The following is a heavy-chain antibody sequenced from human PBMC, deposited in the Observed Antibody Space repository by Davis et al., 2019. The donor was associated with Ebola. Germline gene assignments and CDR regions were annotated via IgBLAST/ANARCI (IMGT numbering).Heavy chain of an antibody. V-gene: IGHV4-39*01. CDR1: GGSISSSTYY. CDR3: ASALDSSGWYYFDY. CDR2: IHYSGKT. D-gene: IGHD6-19*01. J-gene: IGHJ4*02. Sequence: PSETLSLTCSVSGGSISSSTYYWGWIRQPPGKGLEWIGSIHYSGKTYYNPSLKSRLTISVDTSKNQFSLKLNSVTAADTAVYNCASALDSSGWYYFDYWGQGTLVTVSS.